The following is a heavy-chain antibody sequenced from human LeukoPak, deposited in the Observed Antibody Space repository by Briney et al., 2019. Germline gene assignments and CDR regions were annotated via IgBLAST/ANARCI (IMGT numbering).Heavy chain of an antibody. CDR2: INHSGST. J-gene: IGHJ4*02. V-gene: IGHV4-34*01. CDR3: ARDHVY. CDR1: GGSFSGYY. Sequence: SETLSLTCAVYGGSFSGYYWSWIRQPPGKGLVWIGEINHSGSTNYNPSLKSRVTISVDTSKNQFSLKLSSATAADTAVYYCARDHVYWGQGTLVTVSS.